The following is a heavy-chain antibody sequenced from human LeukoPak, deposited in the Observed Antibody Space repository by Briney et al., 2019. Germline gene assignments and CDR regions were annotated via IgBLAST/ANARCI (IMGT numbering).Heavy chain of an antibody. CDR3: ARGGSVSYYFDY. D-gene: IGHD1-26*01. CDR1: GFIFSTYE. Sequence: GGSLRLSCAASGFIFSTYEMNWVRQAPGKGLEWVSYISTSGTTIHCADPVKGRFTISRDNPKNSLHLQMNSLRAEDTAVYYCARGGSVSYYFDYWGQGTLVTVSS. V-gene: IGHV3-48*03. CDR2: ISTSGTTI. J-gene: IGHJ4*02.